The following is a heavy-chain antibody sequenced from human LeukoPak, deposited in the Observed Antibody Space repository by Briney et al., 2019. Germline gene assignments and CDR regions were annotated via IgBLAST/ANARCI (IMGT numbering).Heavy chain of an antibody. Sequence: PSETLSLTCTVSGGSISSSRYYWGWIRQPPGKGLEWIGSIYYSGSTYYNPSLKSRVTISVDTSKNQFSLKLSSVTAADTAVYYCRTYCSSTSCYSLDAFDIWGQGTMVTVSS. V-gene: IGHV4-39*01. CDR1: GGSISSSRYY. CDR2: IYYSGST. J-gene: IGHJ3*02. D-gene: IGHD2-2*01. CDR3: RTYCSSTSCYSLDAFDI.